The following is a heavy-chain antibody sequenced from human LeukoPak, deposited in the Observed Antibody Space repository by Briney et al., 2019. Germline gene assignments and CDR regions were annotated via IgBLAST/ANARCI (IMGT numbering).Heavy chain of an antibody. CDR2: IIPIFGTA. CDR1: GGTFSSYA. J-gene: IGHJ4*02. CDR3: ARYYDSSGYYSDY. D-gene: IGHD3-22*01. V-gene: IGHV1-69*13. Sequence: GASVKVSCKASGGTFSSYAISWVRQAPGQGLEWMGGIIPIFGTANYAQKFRGRVTITADESTSTAYMELSSLRSEDTAVYYCARYYDSSGYYSDYWGQGTLVTVSS.